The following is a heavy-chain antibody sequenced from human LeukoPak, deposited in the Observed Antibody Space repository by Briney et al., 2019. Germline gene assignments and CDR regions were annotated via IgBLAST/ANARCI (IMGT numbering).Heavy chain of an antibody. Sequence: GGSLRLSCAASGFTFSSYDMNWVRRAPGKGLEWVSYIDSSGGVVYYADSVTGRFFVSRDNAKNSLYLQMSGLRAEDTAMYFCARISPNSRRDYWGQGALVTVSS. J-gene: IGHJ4*02. CDR1: GFTFSSYD. V-gene: IGHV3-48*03. CDR2: IDSSGGVV. CDR3: ARISPNSRRDY. D-gene: IGHD6-13*01.